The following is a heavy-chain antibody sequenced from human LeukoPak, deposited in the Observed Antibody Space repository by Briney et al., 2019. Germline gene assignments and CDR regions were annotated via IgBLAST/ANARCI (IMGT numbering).Heavy chain of an antibody. Sequence: GASVSVSCKASGYTFSNYGISGVRQAPGQGLEWMGWISAYNGYTNYAQKLQGRVTMTTDTSTSTAYMELRSLRSDDTAVYYCARDSRYFDWLLTDYFDYWGQGTLVTVSS. J-gene: IGHJ4*02. D-gene: IGHD3-9*01. CDR3: ARDSRYFDWLLTDYFDY. CDR2: ISAYNGYT. CDR1: GYTFSNYG. V-gene: IGHV1-18*01.